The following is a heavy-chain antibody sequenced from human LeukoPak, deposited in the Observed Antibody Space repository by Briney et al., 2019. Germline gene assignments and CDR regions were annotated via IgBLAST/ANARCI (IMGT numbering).Heavy chain of an antibody. J-gene: IGHJ4*02. Sequence: SQTLSLTCAISGDSVSSNSAAWNWIRQSPSRGLEWLGRTYYRSKWYNDYAVSVKSRITINPDTSKNQFSLKLSSVTAADTAVYYCASLLGSGRPIQLWGPYYFDYWGQGTLVTVSS. CDR1: GDSVSSNSAA. CDR2: TYYRSKWYN. CDR3: ASLLGSGRPIQLWGPYYFDY. V-gene: IGHV6-1*01. D-gene: IGHD3-10*02.